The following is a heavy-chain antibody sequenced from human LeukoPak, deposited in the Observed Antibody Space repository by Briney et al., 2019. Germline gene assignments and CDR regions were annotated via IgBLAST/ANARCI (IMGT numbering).Heavy chain of an antibody. J-gene: IGHJ6*02. CDR1: GFTFSNYA. V-gene: IGHV3-23*01. CDR2: ISANGDNI. CDR3: ASVVRPGYFFYYGLGV. Sequence: GGSLRLSCAASGFTFSNYAMSWVRQAPGKGLEGVSAISANGDNIYYADSVKGRFTISRDNSKNTLYLQINSLRAEDTALYFCASVVRPGYFFYYGLGVWGRGATVTVSS.